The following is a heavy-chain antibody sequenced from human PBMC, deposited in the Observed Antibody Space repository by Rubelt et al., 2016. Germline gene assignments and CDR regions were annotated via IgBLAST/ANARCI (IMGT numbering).Heavy chain of an antibody. J-gene: IGHJ4*02. Sequence: EVQLVESGGGLVKPGGSLRLSCAASGFTSSSYTMNWVRQAPGKGLEWVSSISSSSAYIYYADSLKGRFTISRDNANNSLSLQVNSLRAEATAVYYCAKGIERPTILVFWDHWGQGTLVAVSS. CDR1: GFTSSSYT. CDR3: AKGIERPTILVFWDH. V-gene: IGHV3-21*04. CDR2: ISSSSAYI. D-gene: IGHD5-24*01.